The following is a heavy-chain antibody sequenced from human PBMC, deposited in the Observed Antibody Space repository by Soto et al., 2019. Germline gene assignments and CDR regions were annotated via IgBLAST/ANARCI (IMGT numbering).Heavy chain of an antibody. CDR1: GFNFNIYA. CDR3: ARDDARYDVLTAFHFDQ. J-gene: IGHJ4*02. CDR2: ISGNGGVA. Sequence: PGGSLRLSCAASGFNFNIYAMSWVRQAPGRGLECVSGISGNGGVAYYADSVKGRFTISRDNSKNTLNLQMNGLRAEDTAVYFCARDDARYDVLTAFHFDQWGQGTPVTVSS. V-gene: IGHV3-23*01. D-gene: IGHD3-9*01.